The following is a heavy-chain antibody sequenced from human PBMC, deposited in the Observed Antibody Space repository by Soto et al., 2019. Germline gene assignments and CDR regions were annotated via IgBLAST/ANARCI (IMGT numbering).Heavy chain of an antibody. V-gene: IGHV1-58*01. Sequence: GASVKVSCKASGFTFTNSAVQWVRQARGQRLEWIGWIVVGSGNTNYAQKFQERVTITRDMSTNTAYMELSSLRSEDTAVYYCAADGGWWYGFDIWGQGTMVTVSS. J-gene: IGHJ3*02. D-gene: IGHD6-19*01. CDR3: AADGGWWYGFDI. CDR1: GFTFTNSA. CDR2: IVVGSGNT.